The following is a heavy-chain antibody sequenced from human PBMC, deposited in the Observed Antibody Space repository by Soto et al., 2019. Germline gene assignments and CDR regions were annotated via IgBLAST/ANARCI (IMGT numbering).Heavy chain of an antibody. CDR3: ARNLYDTSWTLFDY. CDR2: TYYRSKWYT. J-gene: IGHJ4*02. Sequence: SQTLSLTCAISGDSFSSNSVAWNWIRQSPSRGLEWLGRTYYRSKWYTNYALSVKSRITINPDTSKNQFSLQLNSVTPEDTAVYYCARNLYDTSWTLFDYWGQGTLVTVSS. CDR1: GDSFSSNSVA. V-gene: IGHV6-1*01. D-gene: IGHD2-2*01.